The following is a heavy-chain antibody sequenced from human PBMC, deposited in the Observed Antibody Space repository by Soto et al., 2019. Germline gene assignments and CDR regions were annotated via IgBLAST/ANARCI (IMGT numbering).Heavy chain of an antibody. CDR3: ARDRMVRGVLDY. CDR1: GFTFRSYG. D-gene: IGHD3-10*01. CDR2: IWYDGSNK. J-gene: IGHJ4*02. Sequence: QVQLVEPGGGVVQPGRSLRLSCAASGFTFRSYGMHWVRQAPGNGLEWVAVIWYDGSNKYYADSVKGRFTISRDNSKNTLYLQMHSLRAEDTAVYYCARDRMVRGVLDYWGQGALVTVSS. V-gene: IGHV3-33*01.